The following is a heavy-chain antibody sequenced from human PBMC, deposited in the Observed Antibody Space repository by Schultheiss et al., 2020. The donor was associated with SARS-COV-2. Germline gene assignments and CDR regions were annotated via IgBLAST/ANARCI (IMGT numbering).Heavy chain of an antibody. V-gene: IGHV3-30*04. D-gene: IGHD3-3*01. CDR2: ISYDGSNK. Sequence: AGSLRLSCAASGFTFSSYAMHWVRQAPGKGLEWVAVISYDGSNKYYADSVKGRFTISRDNSKNTLYLQMNSLRAEDTAVYYCANAIYDFWSGPRAGMDVWGQGTTVTVSS. CDR1: GFTFSSYA. CDR3: ANAIYDFWSGPRAGMDV. J-gene: IGHJ6*02.